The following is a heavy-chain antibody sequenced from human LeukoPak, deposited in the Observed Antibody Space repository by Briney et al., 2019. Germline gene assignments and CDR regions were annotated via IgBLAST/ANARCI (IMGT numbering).Heavy chain of an antibody. CDR2: IYSGGST. CDR3: ARERVRDYYDSSGYLDY. CDR1: GFTVSSNF. J-gene: IGHJ4*02. D-gene: IGHD3-22*01. V-gene: IGHV3-53*01. Sequence: PGGSLRLSCVASGFTVSSNFMSWVRQAPGKGLEWVSVIYSGGSTYLADSVKGRFTISRGNPKNTVYLQMNSLRAEDTAVYYCARERVRDYYDSSGYLDYWGQGTLVTVSS.